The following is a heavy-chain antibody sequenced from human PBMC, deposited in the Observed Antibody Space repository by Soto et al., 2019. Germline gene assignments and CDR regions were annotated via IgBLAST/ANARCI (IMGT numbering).Heavy chain of an antibody. CDR3: TKAFFYYGSGAKIGYSDL. CDR1: GFTFSSYA. CDR2: ISFDGNNK. D-gene: IGHD3-10*01. V-gene: IGHV3-30*18. Sequence: PGGSLRLSCAASGFTFSSYAMSWVRQAPGKGLEWLAVISFDGNNKYYEDSIKGRFTISRDNSRNTLFLNINSLREEDTARYFCTKAFFYYGSGAKIGYSDLWGQGTQVTVTS. J-gene: IGHJ1*01.